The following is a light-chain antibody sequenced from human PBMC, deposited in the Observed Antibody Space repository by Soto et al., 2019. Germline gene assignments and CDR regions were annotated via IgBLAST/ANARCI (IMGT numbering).Light chain of an antibody. CDR3: QQYDRPLSNT. Sequence: DIQMTQSPSSLSASVGDRVTITCQASQDINNYLNWYQQKPGKAPKLLIYDASNLQTGVPSRCTGSGSVTHFTFTISSLHPEDVPTYYCQQYDRPLSNTFAQGTRLE. CDR2: DAS. V-gene: IGKV1-33*01. CDR1: QDINNY. J-gene: IGKJ5*01.